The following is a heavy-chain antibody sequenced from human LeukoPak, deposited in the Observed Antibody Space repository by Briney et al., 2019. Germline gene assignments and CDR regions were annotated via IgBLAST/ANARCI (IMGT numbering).Heavy chain of an antibody. CDR3: ASERPSSSWYDY. CDR2: IYQDGREK. V-gene: IGHV3-7*01. CDR1: GGSFSGYY. Sequence: ETLSLTCAVYGGSFSGYYWTWVRQAPGKGLEWVANIYQDGREKYYVDSVKGRFTISRDNAKNSLYLQMNSLRAEDTAVYYCASERPSSSWYDYWGQGTLVTVSS. J-gene: IGHJ4*02. D-gene: IGHD6-13*01.